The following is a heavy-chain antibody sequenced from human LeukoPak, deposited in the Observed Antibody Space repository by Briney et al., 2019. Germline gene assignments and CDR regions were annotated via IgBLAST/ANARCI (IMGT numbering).Heavy chain of an antibody. D-gene: IGHD5-18*01. V-gene: IGHV3-48*01. Sequence: GGSLRLSCAASEFTFSSYSMNWVRQAPGKGLEWVSYITNSGNSKSYADSVKGRFTISRDNTKNSLYLQMNGLRAEDTAVYYCARARSYGYPFDYWGQGTLVTVSS. CDR1: EFTFSSYS. CDR2: ITNSGNSK. CDR3: ARARSYGYPFDY. J-gene: IGHJ4*02.